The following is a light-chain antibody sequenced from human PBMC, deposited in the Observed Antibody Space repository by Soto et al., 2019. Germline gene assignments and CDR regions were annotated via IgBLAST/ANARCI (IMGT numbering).Light chain of an antibody. J-gene: IGLJ2*01. CDR1: TSNIGNNY. CDR2: DTN. Sequence: QSVLTQPPSVSAAPGQQVTISCSGETSNIGNNYVSWYQQLPGAAPKLLIYDTNNRPSEIPDRFSGSRSDTSATLAITGLQTGDEGVYYCGAWDSSLSGVLFGGGTKLTVL. V-gene: IGLV1-51*01. CDR3: GAWDSSLSGVL.